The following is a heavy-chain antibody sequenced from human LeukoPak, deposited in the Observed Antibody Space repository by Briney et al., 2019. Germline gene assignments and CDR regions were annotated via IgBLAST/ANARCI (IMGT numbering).Heavy chain of an antibody. V-gene: IGHV3-48*01. CDR3: AKTSGTMVRGVIIDAFDI. CDR2: ISISSSTI. D-gene: IGHD3-10*01. CDR1: GFTFSRYS. Sequence: GGSLRLSCAASGFTFSRYSMNWVRQAPGKGLEWVSYISISSSTIYYADFVMGRFTISRDNSKNTLYLQMNSLRAEDTAVYYCAKTSGTMVRGVIIDAFDIWGQGTMVTVSS. J-gene: IGHJ3*02.